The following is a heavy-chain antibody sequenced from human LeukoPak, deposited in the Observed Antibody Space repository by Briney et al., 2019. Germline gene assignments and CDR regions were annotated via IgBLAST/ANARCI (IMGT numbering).Heavy chain of an antibody. D-gene: IGHD6-19*01. V-gene: IGHV5-51*01. Sequence: GESLQISCQGAGYSFSNYWIAWVRQLPGKGLEWMGIIYPGDSDTRYSPSFRGQVTISADKSISTAYLQWSSLKASDTAMYYCARGSSGSYGDYWGQGTLVTVSS. CDR2: IYPGDSDT. CDR3: ARGSSGSYGDY. CDR1: GYSFSNYW. J-gene: IGHJ4*02.